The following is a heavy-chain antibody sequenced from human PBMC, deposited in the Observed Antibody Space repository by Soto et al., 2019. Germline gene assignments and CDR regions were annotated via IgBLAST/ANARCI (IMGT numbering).Heavy chain of an antibody. CDR1: GFTFDDYA. D-gene: IGHD1-26*01. V-gene: IGHV3-9*01. J-gene: IGHJ3*02. CDR2: INWNSGSI. Sequence: EVQLVESGGGLVQPGRSLRLSCAASGFTFDDYAMHWVRQAPGKGLEWFSGINWNSGSIDYADSVKGRFTISRDNAKNSLYLQMSSLRDEDTALYYCAKAYSRLGGALDIWGQGTMVTVSS. CDR3: AKAYSRLGGALDI.